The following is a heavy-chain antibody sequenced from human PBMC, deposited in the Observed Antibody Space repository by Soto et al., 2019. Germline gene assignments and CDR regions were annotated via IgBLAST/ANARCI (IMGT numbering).Heavy chain of an antibody. J-gene: IGHJ6*02. CDR3: AKGSQLPIAVAGTFSYYYGMDV. D-gene: IGHD6-19*01. CDR2: ISGSGGST. Sequence: GGSLRLSCAASGFTFSSYAMSWVRQAPGKGLEWVSAISGSGGSTYYADSVKGRFTISRDNSKNTLYLQMNSLRAEDTAVYYCAKGSQLPIAVAGTFSYYYGMDVWGQGTTVTVSS. V-gene: IGHV3-23*01. CDR1: GFTFSSYA.